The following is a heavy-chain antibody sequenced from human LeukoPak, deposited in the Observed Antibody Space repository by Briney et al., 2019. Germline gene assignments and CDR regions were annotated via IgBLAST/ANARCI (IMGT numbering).Heavy chain of an antibody. CDR1: GGSFSGYY. CDR2: INHSGST. CDR3: ARSHVVPATILDY. D-gene: IGHD2-2*01. V-gene: IGHV4-34*01. Sequence: SETLSLTCAVYGGSFSGYYWSWIRQPPGKGLEWIGEINHSGSTNYNPSLKSRVTISVDTSKNQFSLKLSSVTAADTAVYYCARSHVVPATILDYWGQGTLVTVSS. J-gene: IGHJ4*02.